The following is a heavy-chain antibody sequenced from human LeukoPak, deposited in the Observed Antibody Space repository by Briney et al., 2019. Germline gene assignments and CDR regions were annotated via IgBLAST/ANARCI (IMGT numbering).Heavy chain of an antibody. CDR1: GFTFGDYA. J-gene: IGHJ3*02. Sequence: GGSLRLSCTASGFTFGDYAMSWFRQAPGKWLEWVGFIRSKAYGGTTEYAASVKGRFTISRDDSKSIAYLQMNSLKTEDTAVYYCTRGDIVVVVGAFDIWGQGTMVTVSS. D-gene: IGHD2-15*01. CDR3: TRGDIVVVVGAFDI. V-gene: IGHV3-49*03. CDR2: IRSKAYGGTT.